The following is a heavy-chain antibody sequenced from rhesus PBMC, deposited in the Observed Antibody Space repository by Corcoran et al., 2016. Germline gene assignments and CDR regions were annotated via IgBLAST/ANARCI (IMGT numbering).Heavy chain of an antibody. CDR3: ARVGYCSGGVCYAEYYFDY. Sequence: QVQLQESGPGVVKPSETLSLTCTVSGGSISGYYWSWIRQPPGKGLEWIEDMYSNSETTKFNPSLKSRVTISKDTSKKHLSPKLNSVTVTDTAVYYCARVGYCSGGVCYAEYYFDYWGQGVLVTVSS. V-gene: IGHV4S12*01. CDR2: MYSNSETT. J-gene: IGHJ4*01. D-gene: IGHD2-8*01. CDR1: GGSISGYY.